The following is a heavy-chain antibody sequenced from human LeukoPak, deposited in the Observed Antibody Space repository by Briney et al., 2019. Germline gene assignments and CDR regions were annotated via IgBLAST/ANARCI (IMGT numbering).Heavy chain of an antibody. CDR3: ARALDCSGGSCYRGDAFDI. CDR2: INPSGTGT. Sequence: GASVKVSCKASGYTITNNYMHWVRQAPGQGLEWMGVINPSGTGTSYAQKFQGRITMSRDTSTSTAYMELRSLRSDDTAVYYCARALDCSGGSCYRGDAFDIWGQGTMVTVSS. J-gene: IGHJ3*02. CDR1: GYTITNNY. D-gene: IGHD2-15*01. V-gene: IGHV1-46*01.